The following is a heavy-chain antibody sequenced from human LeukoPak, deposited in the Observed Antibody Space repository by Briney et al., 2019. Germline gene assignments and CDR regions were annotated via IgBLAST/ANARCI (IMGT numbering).Heavy chain of an antibody. CDR2: IYYSGTT. Sequence: PSETLSLTCTVSGSSISSYYWSWIRQSPGKGLEWIGYIYYSGTTNYNPSLKSRVTISVDTSKNQFSLKLSSVTAADTAVYYCARARPEEYSSSAVFDYWGQGTLVTVSS. CDR1: GSSISSYY. D-gene: IGHD6-6*01. V-gene: IGHV4-59*01. J-gene: IGHJ4*02. CDR3: ARARPEEYSSSAVFDY.